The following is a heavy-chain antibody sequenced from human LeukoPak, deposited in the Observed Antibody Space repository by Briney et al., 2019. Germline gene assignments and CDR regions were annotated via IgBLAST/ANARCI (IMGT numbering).Heavy chain of an antibody. J-gene: IGHJ4*02. CDR1: GYTFTSYY. Sequence: ASVKVSCKASGYTFTSYYIHWVRQAPGQGLEWMGIINPSGGSTSYAQKLQGRVTMTRDTSTSTVYMEQSSLRSEDTAVYYCARDESSGSSGRACLYWGQGPLVTVSS. V-gene: IGHV1-46*04. CDR3: ARDESSGSSGRACLY. D-gene: IGHD1-26*01. CDR2: INPSGGST.